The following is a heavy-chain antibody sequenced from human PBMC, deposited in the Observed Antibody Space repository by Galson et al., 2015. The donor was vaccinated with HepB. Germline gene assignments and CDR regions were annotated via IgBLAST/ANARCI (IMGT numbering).Heavy chain of an antibody. J-gene: IGHJ4*02. CDR3: TTAPRITFGGVIVILSTE. D-gene: IGHD3-16*02. Sequence: SLRLSCAASGFTSSNAWMSWVRQAPGKGLEWVGRIKSKTDGGTTDYAAPVKGRFTISRDDSKNTLYLQMNSLKTEDTAVYYCTTAPRITFGGVIVILSTEWGQGTLATVSS. V-gene: IGHV3-15*01. CDR1: GFTSSNAW. CDR2: IKSKTDGGTT.